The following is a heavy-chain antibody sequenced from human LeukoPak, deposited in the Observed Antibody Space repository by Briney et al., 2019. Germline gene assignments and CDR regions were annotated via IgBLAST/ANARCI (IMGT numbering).Heavy chain of an antibody. J-gene: IGHJ4*02. CDR1: GFTFSSYA. CDR2: IWYDGSNK. Sequence: PGGSLRLSCAASGFTFSSYAMSWVRQAPGKGLEWVAVIWYDGSNKNYADSVKGRFTISRDNSKNTLYLQMNSLRVEDTATYYCARHYCDSRNNRRGNYWGQGTLVTVSS. V-gene: IGHV3-33*08. CDR3: ARHYCDSRNNRRGNY. D-gene: IGHD3-22*01.